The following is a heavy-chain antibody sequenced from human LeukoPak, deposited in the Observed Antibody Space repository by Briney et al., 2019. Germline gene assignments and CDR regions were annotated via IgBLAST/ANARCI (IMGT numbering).Heavy chain of an antibody. J-gene: IGHJ5*02. D-gene: IGHD3-22*01. Sequence: SETLSLTCTVSGGSISNYYWNWIRQPPGKGLKGIGYASYSGSTSYNPSLKSRVTISVDMSKNQFALKLTSGTAADTAVYYCARRDESAGYYYWFDPWGQGTLVTVSS. V-gene: IGHV4-59*01. CDR1: GGSISNYY. CDR2: ASYSGST. CDR3: ARRDESAGYYYWFDP.